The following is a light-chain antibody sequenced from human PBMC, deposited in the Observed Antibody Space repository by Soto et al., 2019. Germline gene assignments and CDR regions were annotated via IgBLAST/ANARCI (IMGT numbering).Light chain of an antibody. CDR1: QSLLHINGTNY. CDR2: LGS. Sequence: DIVMTQSPLSLPVTPGEPPPISCRSSQSLLHINGTNYLDWSLQKPGQPPQLLISLGSNRASGVPDRFSGSGSGTDFTLKIITVEAEDVGVYYCMQTLQTPVTFGGGTKVEIK. V-gene: IGKV2-28*01. CDR3: MQTLQTPVT. J-gene: IGKJ4*01.